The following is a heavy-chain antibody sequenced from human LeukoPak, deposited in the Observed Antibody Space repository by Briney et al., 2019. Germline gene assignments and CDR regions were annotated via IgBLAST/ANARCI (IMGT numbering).Heavy chain of an antibody. CDR1: GFTFSSYA. CDR3: ATRDGYNYVPPY. Sequence: PGGSLRLSCAASGFTFSSYAMSWVRQAPGKGLEWVSYISSSGSTIYYADSVKGRFTISRDNAKNSLYLQMNSLRAEDTAVYYCATRDGYNYVPPYWGQGTLVTVSS. D-gene: IGHD5-24*01. V-gene: IGHV3-48*03. CDR2: ISSSGSTI. J-gene: IGHJ4*02.